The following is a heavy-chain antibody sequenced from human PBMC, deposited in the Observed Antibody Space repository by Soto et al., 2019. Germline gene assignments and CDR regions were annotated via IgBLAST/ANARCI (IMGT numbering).Heavy chain of an antibody. Sequence: PETLSLTCAVYGGSFSGDYWSWIRQPPGKGLEWIGEINHSGSTNYNPSLKSRVTISVDTSKNQFSLKLSSVTAADTAVYYCARARKGWFDPWGQGTLVTVSS. V-gene: IGHV4-34*01. CDR2: INHSGST. CDR3: ARARKGWFDP. J-gene: IGHJ5*02. CDR1: GGSFSGDY.